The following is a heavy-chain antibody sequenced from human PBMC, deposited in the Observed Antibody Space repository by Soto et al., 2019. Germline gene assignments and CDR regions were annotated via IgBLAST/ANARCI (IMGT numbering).Heavy chain of an antibody. CDR3: AVDIVALGYYYGIDV. CDR2: INAGNGNT. D-gene: IGHD5-12*01. V-gene: IGHV1-3*01. CDR1: GYTFTSYA. Sequence: ASVKVSCKASGYTFTSYAMHWVRQAPGQRLEWMGWINAGNGNTKYSQKFQGRVTITRDTSASTAYMELSSLRSEDTAVYYCAVDIVALGYYYGIDVWGQGTTVTVSS. J-gene: IGHJ6*01.